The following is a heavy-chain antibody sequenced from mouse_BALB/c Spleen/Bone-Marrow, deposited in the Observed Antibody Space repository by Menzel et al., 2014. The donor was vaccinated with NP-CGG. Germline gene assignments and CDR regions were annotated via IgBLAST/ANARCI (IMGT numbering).Heavy chain of an antibody. CDR2: ISGYYGDA. V-gene: IGHV1S137*01. D-gene: IGHD2-14*01. CDR3: ARSGKVRNAMDY. Sequence: VQLQQSGAELVRPGVSVKISCKGSGYTFTDYAIHWVKQNHAKSLEWIGLISGYYGDAIYNQKFKGKATMTVDKSSSTAYMDLARLTSEDSAIYYCARSGKVRNAMDYWGQGTSVTVSS. CDR1: GYTFTDYA. J-gene: IGHJ4*01.